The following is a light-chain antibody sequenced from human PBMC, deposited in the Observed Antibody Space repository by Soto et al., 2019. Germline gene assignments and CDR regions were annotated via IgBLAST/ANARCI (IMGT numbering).Light chain of an antibody. CDR1: SSDVGGYNY. Sequence: QSALTQPASVSGSPGQSITISCTGTSSDVGGYNYVSWYQQHPGKAPKVMIYDVSNRPSGVSNRFYGSKSGNTASLTISGLQAEDEADYYCSSYTSSSTLGVFGTGTKLTVL. J-gene: IGLJ1*01. CDR2: DVS. CDR3: SSYTSSSTLGV. V-gene: IGLV2-14*01.